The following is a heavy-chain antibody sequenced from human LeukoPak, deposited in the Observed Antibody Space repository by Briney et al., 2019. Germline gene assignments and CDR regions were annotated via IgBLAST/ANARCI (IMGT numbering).Heavy chain of an antibody. Sequence: GGSLRLSCAASGFTFSSCSMNWVRQAPGKGLEWVSSISSSSSYIYYADSVKGRFTISRDNAKNSLYLQMNSLRAEDTAVYYCASQRAMDQDYWGQGTLVTVSS. CDR3: ASQRAMDQDY. CDR2: ISSSSSYI. D-gene: IGHD5-18*01. J-gene: IGHJ4*02. CDR1: GFTFSSCS. V-gene: IGHV3-21*01.